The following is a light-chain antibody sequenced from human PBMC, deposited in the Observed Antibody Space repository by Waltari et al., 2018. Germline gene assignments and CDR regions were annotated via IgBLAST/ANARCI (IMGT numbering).Light chain of an antibody. J-gene: IGKJ1*01. Sequence: ELMLTLSPGPLSLPRGDKATCSCRARHSFSRTSAWYQQKPGQGPRLLIYDASSRATGIPDRCSGSGSGTDFSLTISRLEPEDFAVYYCQKYGTLPATFGQGTKVEIK. CDR1: HSFSRTS. V-gene: IGKV3-20*01. CDR3: QKYGTLPAT. CDR2: DAS.